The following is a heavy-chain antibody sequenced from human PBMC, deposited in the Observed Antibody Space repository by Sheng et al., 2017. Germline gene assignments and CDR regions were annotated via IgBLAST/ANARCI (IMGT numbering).Heavy chain of an antibody. Sequence: QVQLVQSGAEVKKPGSSVKVSCKASGDTFSSYAISWVRQAPGQGLEWMGGIIPIFGTPNYAKKFQGRVTITTDESTSTVYMEVSSLGSEDTAVYYCASDKGLYFDYWGQGTLVTVSS. CDR3: ASDKGLYFDY. CDR1: GDTFSSYA. J-gene: IGHJ4*02. V-gene: IGHV1-69*05. CDR2: IIPIFGTP.